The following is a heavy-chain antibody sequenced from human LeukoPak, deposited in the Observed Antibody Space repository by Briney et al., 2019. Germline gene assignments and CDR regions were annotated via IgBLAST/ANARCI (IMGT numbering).Heavy chain of an antibody. D-gene: IGHD2-2*01. CDR2: IRYDGRND. CDR3: ARDGPDIVVVPSANRAFDI. V-gene: IGHV3-30*02. J-gene: IGHJ3*02. CDR1: GFTFSTYG. Sequence: GGSLRLSCAASGFTFSTYGMHWVRQASGKGLEWVAFIRYDGRNDYYADSVKGRFTISRDNSKNTLYLQMNSLRTEDTAVYYCARDGPDIVVVPSANRAFDIWGQGTMVSVPS.